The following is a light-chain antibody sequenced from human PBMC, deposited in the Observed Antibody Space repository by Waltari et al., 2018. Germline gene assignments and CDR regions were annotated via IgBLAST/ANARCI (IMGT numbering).Light chain of an antibody. CDR2: EVF. V-gene: IGLV2-8*01. Sequence: QSVLTQPPSASGSPGQSVTISCTGPSSDVGGYSYVSWYQQHPGKAPKLIIFEVFQRPPGVPDRFSGSKSGNTASLTVSGLQAEDEADYYCSSYAGSNNVVFGGGTKLTVL. CDR1: SSDVGGYSY. J-gene: IGLJ2*01. CDR3: SSYAGSNNVV.